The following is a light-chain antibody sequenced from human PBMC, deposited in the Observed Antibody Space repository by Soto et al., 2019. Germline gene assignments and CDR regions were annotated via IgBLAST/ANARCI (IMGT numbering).Light chain of an antibody. J-gene: IGKJ1*01. Sequence: EIVLTQSPGTLSLSPGERATLSCRASQSVSSYLAWYQQKPGQAPRLLIYGASSRATGIPDRFSASGSGTDFTLTISRLEPEDIAVYYCQQYGSSSRTFGQGTKVEIK. CDR3: QQYGSSSRT. CDR1: QSVSSY. V-gene: IGKV3-20*01. CDR2: GAS.